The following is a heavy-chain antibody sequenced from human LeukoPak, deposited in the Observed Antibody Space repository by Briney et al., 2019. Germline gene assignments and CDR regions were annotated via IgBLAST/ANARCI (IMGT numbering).Heavy chain of an antibody. J-gene: IGHJ3*02. CDR1: GFTVSSNY. V-gene: IGHV3-53*01. D-gene: IGHD6-13*01. CDR3: ARVVSSWYGNI. CDR2: IYSGGST. Sequence: GGSLRLSCAASGFTVSSNYMSWVRQAPGKGLEWVSVIYSGGSTYYADSVKGRFTISRDNSKNTLYLQMNSLRAEDTAVYYCARVVSSWYGNIWGQGTMVSVSS.